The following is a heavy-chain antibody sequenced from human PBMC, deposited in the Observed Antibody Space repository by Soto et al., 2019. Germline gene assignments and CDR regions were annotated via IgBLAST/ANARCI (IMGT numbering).Heavy chain of an antibody. CDR1: GASISSDDYY. Sequence: QVQLQESGPGLVKPSQTLSLTCSISGASISSDDYYWSWFRQPPGKGLEWIGYISYSGSTYYNPSLKSRITISVDTSKTQFSLILSSVTAADTAVFYCASEVNNYYGIDVWGQGTTVTVSS. V-gene: IGHV4-30-4*01. CDR2: ISYSGST. CDR3: ASEVNNYYGIDV. J-gene: IGHJ6*02.